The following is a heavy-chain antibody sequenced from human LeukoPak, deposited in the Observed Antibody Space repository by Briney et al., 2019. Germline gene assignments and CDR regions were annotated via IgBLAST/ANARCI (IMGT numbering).Heavy chain of an antibody. J-gene: IGHJ4*02. Sequence: PGGSLRLSCAASGFTFSSYAMTWVRQAPGKGLEWVSAISGTGGSTYYADSVKGRFTISRDNSKDTLYLQMNSLRAEDTAVYYCARWYYDILTGYRTFDYWGQGTQVTVSS. CDR2: ISGTGGST. D-gene: IGHD3-9*01. CDR1: GFTFSSYA. CDR3: ARWYYDILTGYRTFDY. V-gene: IGHV3-23*01.